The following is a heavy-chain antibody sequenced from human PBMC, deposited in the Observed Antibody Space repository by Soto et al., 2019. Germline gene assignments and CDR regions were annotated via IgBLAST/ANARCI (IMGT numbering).Heavy chain of an antibody. CDR2: ISYDGSNK. CDR3: AKGAPSSRFLEWLFPYNWFDP. J-gene: IGHJ5*02. Sequence: GGSLRLSCAASGFTFSSYGMHWVRQAPGKGLEWVAVISYDGSNKYYADSVKGRFTISRDNSKNTLYLQMNSLRAEDTAVYYCAKGAPSSRFLEWLFPYNWFDPWGQGTLVTVSS. D-gene: IGHD3-3*01. CDR1: GFTFSSYG. V-gene: IGHV3-30*18.